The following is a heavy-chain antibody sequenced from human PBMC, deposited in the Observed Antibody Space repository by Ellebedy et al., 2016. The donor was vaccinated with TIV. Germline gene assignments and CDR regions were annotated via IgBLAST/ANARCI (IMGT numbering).Heavy chain of an antibody. Sequence: GESLKISXAASGFTFSSYAMHWVRQAPGKGLEWVAVISYDGSNKYYADSVKGRFTISRDNSKNTLYLQMNSLRAEDTAVYYCASAYYDFWSGYSYAFDIWGQGTMVTVSS. CDR3: ASAYYDFWSGYSYAFDI. CDR2: ISYDGSNK. D-gene: IGHD3-3*01. V-gene: IGHV3-30-3*01. J-gene: IGHJ3*02. CDR1: GFTFSSYA.